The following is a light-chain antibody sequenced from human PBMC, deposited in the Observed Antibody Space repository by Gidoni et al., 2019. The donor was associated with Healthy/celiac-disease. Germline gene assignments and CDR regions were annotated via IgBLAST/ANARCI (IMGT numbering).Light chain of an antibody. CDR2: EVS. CDR3: RSYASSNTWV. J-gene: IGLJ3*02. CDR1: SSDVGSYNL. V-gene: IGLV2-23*02. Sequence: QSALTQPASVSGSPGQSITISCTGTSSDVGSYNLVSWYQQHPGKAPKVMIYEVSKRPSGVSNRFSGSKSGNTASLTISGLQAEDEADYYCRSYASSNTWVLGGGTKLTVL.